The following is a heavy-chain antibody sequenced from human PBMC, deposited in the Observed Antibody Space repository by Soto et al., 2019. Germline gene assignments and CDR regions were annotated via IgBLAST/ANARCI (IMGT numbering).Heavy chain of an antibody. D-gene: IGHD3-3*01. CDR3: ARLDPGLTYYDFWSGYQDWYLDL. Sequence: QLQLQESGPGLVKPSETLSLTCTVSGGSISSSSYYWGWIRQPPGKGLEWIGSIYYSGSTYYNPSLKSRVTISVDTSKNQFSLKLSSVTASDTAVYYCARLDPGLTYYDFWSGYQDWYLDLWGRGTLVSVSS. J-gene: IGHJ2*01. CDR1: GGSISSSSYY. V-gene: IGHV4-39*01. CDR2: IYYSGST.